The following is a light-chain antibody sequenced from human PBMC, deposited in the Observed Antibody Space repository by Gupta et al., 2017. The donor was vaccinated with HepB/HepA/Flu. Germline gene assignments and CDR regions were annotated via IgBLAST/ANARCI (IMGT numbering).Light chain of an antibody. CDR2: GAT. J-gene: IGKJ1*01. Sequence: DIVLTQSPGPLSLSPGERATLSCRTSQSVSNNYLGWYQQKPGQAPRLLIYGATSRATGIPDRFIGSGSGTDFTLTISRLEPEDFAVYYCQQYGSTLPWTFGQGTNVDIK. CDR1: QSVSNNY. CDR3: QQYGSTLPWT. V-gene: IGKV3-20*01.